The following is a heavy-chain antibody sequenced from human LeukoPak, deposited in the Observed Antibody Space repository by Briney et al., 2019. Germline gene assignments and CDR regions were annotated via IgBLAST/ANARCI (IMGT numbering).Heavy chain of an antibody. CDR2: INHSGST. D-gene: IGHD3-10*01. CDR3: ARGQKVRGVMGDY. Sequence: SETLSLTCAVYGGSFSGYYWSWIRQPPGKGLEWIGEINHSGSTNYNPSLESRVTISVDTSKNQFSLKLSSVTAADTAVYYCARGQKVRGVMGDYWGQGTLVTVSS. CDR1: GGSFSGYY. V-gene: IGHV4-34*01. J-gene: IGHJ4*02.